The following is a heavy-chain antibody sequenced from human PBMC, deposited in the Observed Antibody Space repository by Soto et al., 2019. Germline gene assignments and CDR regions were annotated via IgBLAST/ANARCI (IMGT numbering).Heavy chain of an antibody. D-gene: IGHD2-2*01. J-gene: IGHJ4*02. CDR2: ISTHNGDT. V-gene: IGHV1-18*01. CDR3: AREYCISTSCYGSDF. Sequence: ASVKVSCKASGYTFTDYGISWVRQAPGQGLEWMGWISTHNGDTKYARNLQGRLIMTTDTSTTTAYMGLTSLRSDDTAVYYCAREYCISTSCYGSDFWGRGTLVTVSS. CDR1: GYTFTDYG.